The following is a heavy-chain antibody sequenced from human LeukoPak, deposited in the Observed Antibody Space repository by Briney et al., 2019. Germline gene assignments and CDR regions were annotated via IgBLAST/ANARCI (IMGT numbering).Heavy chain of an antibody. CDR3: ARVKGYYGSGSPSFDS. V-gene: IGHV4-4*09. D-gene: IGHD3-10*01. CDR2: IYNSGST. CDR1: GGSSSSYY. Sequence: PSETLSLTCTVSGGSSSSYYWSWIRQPPGKGLEWIGYIYNSGSTNYNLSLKSRATISLDTSRNQFSLNLSSVTAADTAVYYCARVKGYYGSGSPSFDSWGQGTLVTVSS. J-gene: IGHJ4*02.